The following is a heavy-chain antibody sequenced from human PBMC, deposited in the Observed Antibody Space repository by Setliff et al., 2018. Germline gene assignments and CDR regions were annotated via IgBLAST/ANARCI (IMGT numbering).Heavy chain of an antibody. J-gene: IGHJ4*02. CDR3: ARDQFSSGWYGPPESYFDC. Sequence: LSLTCIVSGDSISGYLWSWIRQAPGKGLEWIGYIQKRGSTTTKYNPSLGSRISMSIDTSKNQFSLQLSSVSDGDTAVYYCARDQFSSGWYGPPESYFDCWGQGIQVTVSS. CDR2: IQKRGSTTT. D-gene: IGHD6-19*01. V-gene: IGHV4-59*01. CDR1: GDSISGYL.